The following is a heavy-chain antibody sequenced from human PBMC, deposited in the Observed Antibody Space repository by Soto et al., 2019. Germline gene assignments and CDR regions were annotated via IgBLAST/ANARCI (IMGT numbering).Heavy chain of an antibody. V-gene: IGHV4-59*08. CDR1: GGSISSYY. CDR2: IYYSGST. Sequence: SETLSLTCTVSGGSISSYYWSWIRQPPGKGLEWIGYIYYSGSTNYNPSLKSRVTISVDTSKNQFSLKLSSVTAADTAVYYCARLGDVDYYYYMDVWGKGTTVTVSS. D-gene: IGHD2-21*02. J-gene: IGHJ6*03. CDR3: ARLGDVDYYYYMDV.